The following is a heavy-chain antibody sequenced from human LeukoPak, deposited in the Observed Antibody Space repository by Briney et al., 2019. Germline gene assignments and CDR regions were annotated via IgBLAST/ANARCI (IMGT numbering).Heavy chain of an antibody. V-gene: IGHV3-66*01. CDR2: IYVGGST. D-gene: IGHD6-19*01. J-gene: IGHJ4*02. CDR3: AKGPSSGGGY. Sequence: GGSLRLSCAASGFTVSSNYMTWVRQAPGKGLEWVSVIYVGGSTYYADSVKGRFTISRGSSMNTLYLQMNSLRAEDTAVYYCAKGPSSGGGYWGQGTLVTVSS. CDR1: GFTVSSNY.